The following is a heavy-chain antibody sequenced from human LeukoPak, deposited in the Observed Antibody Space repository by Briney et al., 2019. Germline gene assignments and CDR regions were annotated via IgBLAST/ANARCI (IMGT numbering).Heavy chain of an antibody. CDR1: GFTFSSYA. CDR3: ARGPYGGNPAWSFDL. V-gene: IGHV3-74*01. CDR2: INSDGSST. J-gene: IGHJ2*01. D-gene: IGHD4-23*01. Sequence: GGSLRLSCSASGFTFSSYAMHWVRQATGKGLVWVSRINSDGSSTNYADSVKGRFTISRDNAKNTLYLQMNSLRAEDTAMYYCARGPYGGNPAWSFDLWGRGTLVTVSS.